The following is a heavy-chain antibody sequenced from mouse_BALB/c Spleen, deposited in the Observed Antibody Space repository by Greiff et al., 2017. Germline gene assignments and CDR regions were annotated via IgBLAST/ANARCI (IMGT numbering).Heavy chain of an antibody. CDR2: ISSGSSTI. Sequence: EVQLVESGGGLVQPGGSRKLSCAASGFTFSSFGMHWVRQAPEKGLEWVAYISSGSSTIYYADTVKGRFTISRDNPKNTLFLQMTSLRSEDTAMYYCARWANYYGSSWGAMDYWGQGTSVTVSS. CDR1: GFTFSSFG. V-gene: IGHV5-17*02. J-gene: IGHJ4*01. D-gene: IGHD1-1*01. CDR3: ARWANYYGSSWGAMDY.